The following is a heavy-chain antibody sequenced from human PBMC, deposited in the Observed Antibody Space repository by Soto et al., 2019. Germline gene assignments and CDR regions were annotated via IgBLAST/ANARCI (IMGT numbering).Heavy chain of an antibody. CDR3: TRHVY. V-gene: IGHV3-73*01. CDR2: IRSKANSYAT. J-gene: IGHJ4*02. Sequence: PVGSLRLSCASSVFTFSGSAMHCVRHSSGKGLEWVGRIRSKANSYATAYAASVKGRFTISRDDSKNTAYLQMNSLKTEDTAVYSCTRHVYWGQGTLGIVSS. CDR1: VFTFSGSA.